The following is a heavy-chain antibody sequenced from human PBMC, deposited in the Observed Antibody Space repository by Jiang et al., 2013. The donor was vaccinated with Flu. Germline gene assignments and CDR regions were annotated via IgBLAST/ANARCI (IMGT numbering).Heavy chain of an antibody. V-gene: IGHV3-11*04. J-gene: IGHJ4*02. Sequence: SLRLSCAVSGFTFSDYYMSWIRQSPGKGLDWVSYISSSGNTIYYADSVKGRFTISRDNAKNSLYLQMNSLTVEDAAVYYCARAYTRYNSGRGLYWGQGTLVTVSS. CDR3: ARAYTRYNSGRGLY. CDR2: ISSSGNTI. CDR1: GFTFSDYY. D-gene: IGHD6-19*01.